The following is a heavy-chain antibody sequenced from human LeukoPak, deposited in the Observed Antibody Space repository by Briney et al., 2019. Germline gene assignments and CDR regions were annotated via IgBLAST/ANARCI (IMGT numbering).Heavy chain of an antibody. J-gene: IGHJ4*02. D-gene: IGHD5/OR15-5a*01. CDR3: ARQMTSTRLFDS. CDR2: IGPDGTKK. CDR1: GFIFSDHP. V-gene: IGHV3-30*04. Sequence: PGGSLRLSCVASGFIFSDHPFHWVRQSPDKGLEWVALIGPDGTKKYYADSVQGRFTVSRENSKNTLFLQMNTLRADDTAVYFCARQMTSTRLFDSWGQGTLVTVSS.